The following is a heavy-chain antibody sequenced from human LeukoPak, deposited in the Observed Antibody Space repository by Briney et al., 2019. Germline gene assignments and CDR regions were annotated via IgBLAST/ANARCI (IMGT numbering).Heavy chain of an antibody. V-gene: IGHV4-4*02. J-gene: IGHJ3*02. CDR2: IYHSGST. D-gene: IGHD6-19*01. Sequence: PSETLSLTCAVSGGSISSSNWWSWVRQPPGKGLEWIGEIYHSGSTNYNPSLKSRVTISVDKSKNQFSLKLTSVAAADTAVYYCARSDSSGLSDAFDIWGQGTMVTVSS. CDR1: GGSISSSNW. CDR3: ARSDSSGLSDAFDI.